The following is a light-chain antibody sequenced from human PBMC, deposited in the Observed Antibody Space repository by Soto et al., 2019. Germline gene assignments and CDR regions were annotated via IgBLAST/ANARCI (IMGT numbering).Light chain of an antibody. J-gene: IGKJ3*01. V-gene: IGKV3-11*01. CDR3: QQRSNWPPGFT. Sequence: ENVLTQSPATLSLSPGERATLSCRASQSVSSYLAWYQQKPGQAPRLLIYDVSNRATGIPARFSGSGSGTDFTLAISSLEPEDFAVYYCQQRSNWPPGFTFGPGTKVDI. CDR2: DVS. CDR1: QSVSSY.